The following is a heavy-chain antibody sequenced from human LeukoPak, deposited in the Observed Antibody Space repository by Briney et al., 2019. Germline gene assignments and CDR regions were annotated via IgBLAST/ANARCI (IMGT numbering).Heavy chain of an antibody. CDR1: GFTFSDYY. V-gene: IGHV3-11*04. Sequence: PGGSLRLSCAASGFTFSDYYMSWIRQAPGKGLEWVSYISSSGSTIYYADSVKGRFTISRDNAKNSLYLQMNSLRAEDTAVYYCASSSSWSGVWFDPWGQGTLVTVSS. D-gene: IGHD6-13*01. CDR3: ASSSSWSGVWFDP. J-gene: IGHJ5*02. CDR2: ISSSGSTI.